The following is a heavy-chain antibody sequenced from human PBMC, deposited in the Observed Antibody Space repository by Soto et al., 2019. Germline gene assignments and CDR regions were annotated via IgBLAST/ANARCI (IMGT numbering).Heavy chain of an antibody. D-gene: IGHD3-10*01. CDR1: GFTFSSYG. J-gene: IGHJ6*02. CDR2: ISYDGSNK. CDR3: AKSDTYYYGSGSDQYHYYSMDV. Sequence: PGGSLRLSCAASGFTFSSYGMHWVRQAPGKGLEWVAVISYDGSNKYYADSVKGRFTISRDNSKNTLYLQMNSLRAEDTAVYYCAKSDTYYYGSGSDQYHYYSMDVWGQGTTVTVSS. V-gene: IGHV3-30*18.